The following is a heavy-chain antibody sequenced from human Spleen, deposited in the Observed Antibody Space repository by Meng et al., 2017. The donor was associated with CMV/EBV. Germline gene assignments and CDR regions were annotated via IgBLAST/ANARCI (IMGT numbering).Heavy chain of an antibody. CDR3: ARVDWDYYGMDV. V-gene: IGHV1-18*01. CDR1: GYTFSSYG. D-gene: IGHD3-9*01. Sequence: ASVKVSCKASGYTFSSYGISWVRQAPGQGLEWVVWISTYNANTRYAQKLQGRVTMTTDTSTRTAHMELRSLRSDDTAVYYCARVDWDYYGMDVWGQGTTVTVSS. J-gene: IGHJ6*02. CDR2: ISTYNANT.